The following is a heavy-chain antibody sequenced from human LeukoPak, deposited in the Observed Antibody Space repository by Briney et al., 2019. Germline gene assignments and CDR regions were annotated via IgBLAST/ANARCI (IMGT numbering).Heavy chain of an antibody. V-gene: IGHV1-2*02. J-gene: IGHJ4*02. CDR3: ARGETRGYSGYDFLY. Sequence: ASVKVSCKASGFTFTGYYMHWVRQAPGQGLEWMGWINPNSCGTNYAQKFQGRVTMTRDTSITTAYMELTSLRSDDTAVYYCARGETRGYSGYDFLYWGQGTLVTVSS. CDR1: GFTFTGYY. CDR2: INPNSCGT. D-gene: IGHD5-12*01.